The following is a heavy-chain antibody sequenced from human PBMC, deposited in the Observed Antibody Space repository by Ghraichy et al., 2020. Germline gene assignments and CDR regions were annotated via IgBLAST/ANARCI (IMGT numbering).Heavy chain of an antibody. J-gene: IGHJ6*02. CDR1: GGSFSGYY. Sequence: SETLSLTCAVYGGSFSGYYWSWIRQPPGKGLEWIGEINHSGSTNYNPSLKSRVTISVDTSKNQFSLKLSSVTAADTAVYYCARGHLADYYYYGMDVGGQGTTVTVSS. CDR2: INHSGST. V-gene: IGHV4-34*01. CDR3: ARGHLADYYYYGMDV.